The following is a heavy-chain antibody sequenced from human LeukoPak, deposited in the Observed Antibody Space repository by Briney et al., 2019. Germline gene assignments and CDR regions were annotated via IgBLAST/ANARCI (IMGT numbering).Heavy chain of an antibody. D-gene: IGHD5/OR15-5a*01. CDR3: ARDGSSHNWFDP. CDR1: GYTFTSYA. CDR2: IIPILGIA. V-gene: IGHV1-69*04. Sequence: ASVKVSCKASGYTFTSYAISWVRQAPGQGLEWMGRIIPILGIAKYAQKFQGRVTITADKSTSTAYMELSSLRSEDTAVYYCARDGSSHNWFDPWGQGTLVTVSS. J-gene: IGHJ5*02.